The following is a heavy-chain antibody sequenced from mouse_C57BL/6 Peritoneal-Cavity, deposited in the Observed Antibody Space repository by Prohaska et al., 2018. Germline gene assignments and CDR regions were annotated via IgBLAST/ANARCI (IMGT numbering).Heavy chain of an antibody. CDR2: IYPGSGST. V-gene: IGHV1-55*01. Sequence: ELVKPGASVKMSCKASGYTFTSYWITWVKQRPGQGLEWIGDIYPGSGSTNYNEKFKSKATLTVDTSSSTAYMQLSSLTSEDSAVYYCASYYSNSFAYWCQGTLVTVSA. D-gene: IGHD2-5*01. J-gene: IGHJ3*01. CDR3: ASYYSNSFAY. CDR1: GYTFTSYW.